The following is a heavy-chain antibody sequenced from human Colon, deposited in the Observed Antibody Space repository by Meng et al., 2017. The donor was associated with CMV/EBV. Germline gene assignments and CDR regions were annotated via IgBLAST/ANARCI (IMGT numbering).Heavy chain of an antibody. J-gene: IGHJ6*02. D-gene: IGHD3-10*01. CDR3: ARDESWGDYGSGRHRPKDYYYYHGLDV. Sequence: GESLKISCTASGFTFSRYALHWVRQAPGKGLEWVAGVADVGTIKYSADSVRGRFTISRDNSRNTLYLHMNSLRDVDTAVYYCARDESWGDYGSGRHRPKDYYYYHGLDVWGQGTTVTVSS. CDR2: VADVGTIK. CDR1: GFTFSRYA. V-gene: IGHV3-30*04.